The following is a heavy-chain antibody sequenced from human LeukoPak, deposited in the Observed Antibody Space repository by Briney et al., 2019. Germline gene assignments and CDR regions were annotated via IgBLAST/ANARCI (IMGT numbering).Heavy chain of an antibody. CDR3: ARKGTVGFRLGWFDP. CDR2: ISSSSSYI. Sequence: GGSLRLSCAASGFTFSSYSMNWVRQAPGKGLEWVSSISSSSSYIYYADSVKGRFTISRDNAKNSLYLQMNSLRAEDTAVYYCARKGTVGFRLGWFDPWGQGTLDTVSS. D-gene: IGHD2-15*01. V-gene: IGHV3-21*01. J-gene: IGHJ5*02. CDR1: GFTFSSYS.